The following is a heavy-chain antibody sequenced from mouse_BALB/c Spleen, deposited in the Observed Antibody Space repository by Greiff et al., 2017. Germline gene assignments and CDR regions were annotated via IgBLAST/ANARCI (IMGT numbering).Heavy chain of an antibody. D-gene: IGHD1-1*01. J-gene: IGHJ3*01. Sequence: EVQGVESGGGLVKPGGSLKLSCAASGFAFSSYDMSWVRQTPEKRLEWVAYISSGGGSTYYPDTVKGRFTISRDNAKNTLYLQMSSLKSEDTAMYYCARHPLITTVKGTPWFAYWGQGTLVTVSA. V-gene: IGHV5-12-1*01. CDR2: ISSGGGST. CDR1: GFAFSSYD. CDR3: ARHPLITTVKGTPWFAY.